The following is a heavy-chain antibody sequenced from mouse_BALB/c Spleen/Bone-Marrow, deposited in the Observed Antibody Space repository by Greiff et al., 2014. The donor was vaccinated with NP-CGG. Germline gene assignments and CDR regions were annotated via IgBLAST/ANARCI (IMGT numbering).Heavy chain of an antibody. CDR1: GYTFTTYW. Sequence: QVQLQQSGAELARPGASVRLSCKTSGYTFTTYWMQWVKQRPGQGLEWIGAIYPGNGDTRYTQKFKGKATLTADKSSSTAYMQLSSLASEDSAVYFCTREPPNWGDYWGQGTTLTVSS. D-gene: IGHD4-1*01. CDR2: IYPGNGDT. V-gene: IGHV1-87*01. J-gene: IGHJ2*01. CDR3: TREPPNWGDY.